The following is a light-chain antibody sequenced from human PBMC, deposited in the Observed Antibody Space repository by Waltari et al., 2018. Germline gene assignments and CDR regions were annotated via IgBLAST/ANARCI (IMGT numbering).Light chain of an antibody. V-gene: IGKV1-33*01. CDR1: QAISNY. J-gene: IGKJ5*01. CDR3: QQYDNLPPV. CDR2: DAS. Sequence: DIQMTQSPSSLSASVGDRVTITCQASQAISNYLNWYQQKPGKAPKLLIYDASNLETGFPSRFSGSGSGTDFTFTISSLQPEDIATYYCQQYDNLPPVFGQGTRLEIK.